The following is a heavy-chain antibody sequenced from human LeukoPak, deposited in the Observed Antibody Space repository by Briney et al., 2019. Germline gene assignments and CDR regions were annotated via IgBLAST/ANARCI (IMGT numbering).Heavy chain of an antibody. CDR3: AGHHPRNTVDF. CDR1: GGSISSYY. CDR2: ISDIGSI. J-gene: IGHJ4*02. D-gene: IGHD2/OR15-2a*01. Sequence: KPSETLSLTCTVSGGSISSYYWSWIRQPPGKGLEWIAYISDIGSINYYPSPKSRVTISLDTSKNQFSLKLSSVTAADTAVYYCAGHHPRNTVDFWGQGTLVTVSS. V-gene: IGHV4-59*08.